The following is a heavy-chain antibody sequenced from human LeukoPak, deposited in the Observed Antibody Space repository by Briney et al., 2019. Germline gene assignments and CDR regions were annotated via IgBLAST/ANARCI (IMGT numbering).Heavy chain of an antibody. V-gene: IGHV3-15*01. Sequence: GGSLRLSCAASGFTFSSYAMSWVRQAPGKGLEWVGRIKSKTDGGTTDYAAPVKGRFTISRDDSKNTLYLQMNSLKTEDTAVYYCTSSVAGLYYWGQGTLVTVSS. CDR1: GFTFSSYA. CDR3: TSSVAGLYY. J-gene: IGHJ4*02. CDR2: IKSKTDGGTT. D-gene: IGHD6-19*01.